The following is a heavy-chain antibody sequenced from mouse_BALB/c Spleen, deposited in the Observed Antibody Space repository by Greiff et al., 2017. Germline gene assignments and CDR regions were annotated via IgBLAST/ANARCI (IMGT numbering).Heavy chain of an antibody. CDR2: IDPANGNT. D-gene: IGHD2-2*01. V-gene: IGHV14-3*02. J-gene: IGHJ3*01. CDR1: GFNIKDTY. CDR3: ARIYYGYEGESWFAY. Sequence: EVKVEESGAELVKPGASVKLSCTASGFNIKDTYMHWVKQRPEQGLEWIGRIDPANGNTKYDPKFQGKATITADTSSNTAYLQLSSLTSEDTAVYYCARIYYGYEGESWFAYWGQGTLVTVSA.